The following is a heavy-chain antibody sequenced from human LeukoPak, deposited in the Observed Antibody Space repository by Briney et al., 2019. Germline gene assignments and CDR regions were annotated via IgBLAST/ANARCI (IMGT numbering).Heavy chain of an antibody. D-gene: IGHD2-2*01. V-gene: IGHV1-69*13. Sequence: SVKVSCKASGGTFISYAISWVRQAPGQGLEWMGGIIPIFGTANYAQKFQGRVTITADESTGTAYMELSSLRSEDTAVYYCARGPLGRDIVVVPAAGPLYYYYGMDVWGQGTTVTVSS. CDR2: IIPIFGTA. J-gene: IGHJ6*02. CDR3: ARGPLGRDIVVVPAAGPLYYYYGMDV. CDR1: GGTFISYA.